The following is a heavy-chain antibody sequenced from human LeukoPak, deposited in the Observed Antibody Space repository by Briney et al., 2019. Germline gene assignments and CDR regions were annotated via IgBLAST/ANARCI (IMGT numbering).Heavy chain of an antibody. CDR1: GGSISSGGYS. CDR2: IYHSGST. D-gene: IGHD3-10*01. J-gene: IGHJ5*02. V-gene: IGHV4-30-2*01. CDR3: ARGGEKPDYYGSGSKYNWFDP. Sequence: SETLSLTCAVSGGSISSGGYSWSWIRQPPGKGLEWIGYIYHSGSTYYNPSLKSRVTISVDRSKNQFSLKLSSVTAADTAVYYCARGGEKPDYYGSGSKYNWFDPWGQGTLVTVSS.